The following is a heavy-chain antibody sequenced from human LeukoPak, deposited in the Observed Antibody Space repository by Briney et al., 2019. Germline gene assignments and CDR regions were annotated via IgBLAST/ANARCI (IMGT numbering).Heavy chain of an antibody. CDR3: ARTSTVTTAFDI. D-gene: IGHD4-11*01. V-gene: IGHV4-61*02. J-gene: IGHJ5*02. CDR1: GGFISSGGYY. CDR2: IYTGGST. Sequence: SETLSLTCSVSGGFISSGGYYWSWLRQPAGKGLGWIGRIYTGGSTNYNPSLKSRVTMSVDTSKNQFSLKLTSVTAADTAVYYCARTSTVTTAFDIWGQGTLVTVSS.